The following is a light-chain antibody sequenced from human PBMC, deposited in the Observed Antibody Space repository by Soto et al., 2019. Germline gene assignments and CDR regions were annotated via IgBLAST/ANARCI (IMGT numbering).Light chain of an antibody. J-gene: IGKJ3*01. Sequence: IELTQYPATLSLSLGERATLSCRARQSVSTYLGWYQQKPGQAPRLLMSDVSRRATGIPARFSGSGSGTDFTLTISSLEPEDFAVYYCQQRGSWPFTFGPGTKVDFK. CDR1: QSVSTY. V-gene: IGKV3-11*01. CDR3: QQRGSWPFT. CDR2: DVS.